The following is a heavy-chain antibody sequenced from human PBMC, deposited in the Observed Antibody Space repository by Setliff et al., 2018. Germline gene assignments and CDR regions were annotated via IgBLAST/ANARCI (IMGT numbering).Heavy chain of an antibody. V-gene: IGHV1-2*02. CDR3: ARGSRGFDY. J-gene: IGHJ4*02. CDR1: GYTFTDYY. Sequence: ASVKVSCKASGYTFTDYYIHWVRQAPGQGLEWMGWIDPNSRSTHYAQKFQGRVSMTRDTSISTAYMELSSLTSEDTAVYFCARGSRGFDYWGQGALVTVSS. CDR2: IDPNSRST.